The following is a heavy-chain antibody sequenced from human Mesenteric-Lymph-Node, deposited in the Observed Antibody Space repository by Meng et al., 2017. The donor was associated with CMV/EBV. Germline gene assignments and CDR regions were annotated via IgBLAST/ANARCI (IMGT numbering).Heavy chain of an antibody. CDR1: GFTFSSYW. J-gene: IGHJ4*02. D-gene: IGHD6-25*01. V-gene: IGHV3-74*01. CDR2: INSDGSST. CDR3: ARGISAADSGEDYFDS. Sequence: GESLKISCAASGFTFSSYWMHWVRQAPGKGLVWVSRINSDGSSTSYADSVKGRFTISRDNAKNSLYLQMDSLRAEDTALYYCARGISAADSGEDYFDSWGQGILVTVSS.